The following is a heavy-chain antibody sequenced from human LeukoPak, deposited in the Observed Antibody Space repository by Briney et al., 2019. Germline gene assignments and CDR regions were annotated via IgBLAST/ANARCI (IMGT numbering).Heavy chain of an antibody. CDR2: INPNSGGT. D-gene: IGHD4-11*01. Sequence: GASVKVSCKASGYTFTGYYMHWVRQAPGQGLEWMGWINPNSGGTNYAQKFQGRVTMTRDTSISTAYMELRSLRSDDTAVYYCARVSGIYSNYLGWFDPWGQGTLVTVSS. V-gene: IGHV1-2*02. CDR3: ARVSGIYSNYLGWFDP. CDR1: GYTFTGYY. J-gene: IGHJ5*02.